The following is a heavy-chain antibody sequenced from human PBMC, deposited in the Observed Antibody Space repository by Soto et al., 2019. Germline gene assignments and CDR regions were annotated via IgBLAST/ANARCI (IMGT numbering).Heavy chain of an antibody. CDR2: INPSGDST. Sequence: QVQLVQSGAEVKKPGASVKVSCKASGYTFSSYYMHWVRQAPGQGLEWMGVINPSGDSTNYAQKFQGRVTMTGDTSTSTVYLEVTSLRSEDTAVYYCARVGSQMIVAATDYFDYWGQGTLVTVSS. CDR3: ARVGSQMIVAATDYFDY. CDR1: GYTFSSYY. V-gene: IGHV1-46*01. D-gene: IGHD6-19*01. J-gene: IGHJ4*02.